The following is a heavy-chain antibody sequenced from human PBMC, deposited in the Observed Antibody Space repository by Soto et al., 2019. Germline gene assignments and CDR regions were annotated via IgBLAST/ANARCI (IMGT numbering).Heavy chain of an antibody. CDR2: ISYDGSNK. V-gene: IGHV3-30*18. CDR1: GFTFSSYS. J-gene: IGHJ6*02. CDR3: AKDIKLDV. Sequence: PGGSLRLSCAASGFTFSSYSMNWVRQAPGKGLEWVAVISYDGSNKYYADSVKGRFTISRDNSKNTLYLQMNSLRAEDTAVYYCAKDIKLDVWGQGTTVTVSS.